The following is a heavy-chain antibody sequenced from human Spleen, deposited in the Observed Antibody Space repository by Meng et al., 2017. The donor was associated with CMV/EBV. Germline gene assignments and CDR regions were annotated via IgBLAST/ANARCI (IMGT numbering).Heavy chain of an antibody. D-gene: IGHD2-8*01. CDR1: GFRFSSYG. CDR2: IWYDGGNK. V-gene: IGHV3-33*06. Sequence: AASGFRFSSYGMHWVRQAPGKGLEWVVSIWYDGGNKYYADSVKGRFTISRDNSKSTLYLEMNSLRADDTAVYYCAKDTNWRGTAFDTWGQGTLVTVSS. J-gene: IGHJ5*02. CDR3: AKDTNWRGTAFDT.